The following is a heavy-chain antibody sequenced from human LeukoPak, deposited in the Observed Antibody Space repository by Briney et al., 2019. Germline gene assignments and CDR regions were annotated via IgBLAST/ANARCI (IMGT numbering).Heavy chain of an antibody. Sequence: GGSLRLSCAASGFTVSSNYMSWVRQAPGKGLEWVSVIYSGGSTYYADSVKDRFTISRDNSKNTLYLQMNSLRAEDTAVYYCARVVSDVWGSYRYSHYYGMDVWGQGTTVTVS. J-gene: IGHJ6*02. V-gene: IGHV3-66*01. D-gene: IGHD3-16*02. CDR2: IYSGGST. CDR3: ARVVSDVWGSYRYSHYYGMDV. CDR1: GFTVSSNY.